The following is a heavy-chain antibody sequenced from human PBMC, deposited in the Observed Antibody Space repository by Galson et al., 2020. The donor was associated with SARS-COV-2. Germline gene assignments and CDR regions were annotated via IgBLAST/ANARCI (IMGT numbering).Heavy chain of an antibody. V-gene: IGHV4-59*08. Sequence: SETLSLTCTVSGGSISSYYWSWIRQPPGKGLEWIRYIYYSGSTNYNPSLKSRVTISVDTSKNQFSLKLSSVTAADTAVYYCARHSVRSITIFGVVTTDWYFDLWGRGTLVTVSS. CDR2: IYYSGST. D-gene: IGHD3-3*01. CDR1: GGSISSYY. CDR3: ARHSVRSITIFGVVTTDWYFDL. J-gene: IGHJ2*01.